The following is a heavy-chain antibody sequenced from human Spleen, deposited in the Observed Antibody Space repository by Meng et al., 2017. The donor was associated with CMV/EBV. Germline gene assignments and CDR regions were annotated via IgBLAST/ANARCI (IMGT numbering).Heavy chain of an antibody. V-gene: IGHV3-30*02. CDR2: IWYDGSNK. CDR1: GFTFSNYG. CDR3: SSVFGVVTYYYYYGMDV. J-gene: IGHJ6*02. D-gene: IGHD3-3*01. Sequence: GGSLRLSCAASGFTFSNYGMHWVRQAPGKGLEWVAVIWYDGSNKYYADSVKGRFTISRDNSKNTLYLQMNSLRAEDTAVYYCSSVFGVVTYYYYYGMDVWGQGTTVTVSS.